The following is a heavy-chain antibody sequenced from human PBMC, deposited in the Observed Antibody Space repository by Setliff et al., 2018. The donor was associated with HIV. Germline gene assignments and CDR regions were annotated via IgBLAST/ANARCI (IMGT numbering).Heavy chain of an antibody. CDR1: GGTFSSYA. CDR2: IIPIFGTA. D-gene: IGHD3-3*01. Sequence: SVKVSCKASGGTFSSYAISWVRQAPGQGLEWMGGIIPIFGTANYAQKFQGRVTITTDESTSTAYMELSSLISEDTAVYYCAARTKRENYYGMDVWGQGTTVTVSS. V-gene: IGHV1-69*05. J-gene: IGHJ6*02. CDR3: AARTKRENYYGMDV.